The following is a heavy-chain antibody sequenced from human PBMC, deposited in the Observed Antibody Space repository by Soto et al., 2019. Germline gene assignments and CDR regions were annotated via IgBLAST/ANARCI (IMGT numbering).Heavy chain of an antibody. J-gene: IGHJ5*02. V-gene: IGHV4-39*01. Sequence: SETLSLTCTVSGGSISSSSYYWGWIRQPPGKGLEWIGSIYYSGSTYYNQSLKSRVTISVDTSKNQFSLKLSSVTAADTAVYYCARNGASIAAAQGWFDPWGQGTLVTVSS. CDR1: GGSISSSSYY. CDR2: IYYSGST. D-gene: IGHD6-13*01. CDR3: ARNGASIAAAQGWFDP.